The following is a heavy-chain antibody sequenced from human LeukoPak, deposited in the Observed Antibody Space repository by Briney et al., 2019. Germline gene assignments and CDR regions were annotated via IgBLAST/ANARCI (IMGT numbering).Heavy chain of an antibody. J-gene: IGHJ4*02. CDR1: GYTFTSYG. CDR3: ARETRYGSTWYYDH. V-gene: IGHV1-18*01. CDR2: ISAYNGNT. D-gene: IGHD6-13*01. Sequence: GASVRVSCKASGYTFTSYGIIWVRQAPGQGLEWMGWISAYNGNTNYAQKLQGRVTMTTDTSTSTAYMELRSLRSDDTAVFYCARETRYGSTWYYDHWGQGTLVTVAS.